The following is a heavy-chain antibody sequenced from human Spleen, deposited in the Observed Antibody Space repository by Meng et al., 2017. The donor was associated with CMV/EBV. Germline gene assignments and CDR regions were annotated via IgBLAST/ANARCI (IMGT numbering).Heavy chain of an antibody. CDR2: INPNSGGT. CDR3: ARSPSGPPDYYYGMDV. Sequence: ASVKVSCKASGYTFTGYYMHWVRQAPGQGLEWMGWINPNSGGTKYAQKFQGRVTMTRDTSISTVYMELSRLRSDDTAVYYCARSPSGPPDYYYGMDVWGQGTTVTRLL. CDR1: GYTFTGYY. J-gene: IGHJ6*02. D-gene: IGHD3-10*01. V-gene: IGHV1-2*02.